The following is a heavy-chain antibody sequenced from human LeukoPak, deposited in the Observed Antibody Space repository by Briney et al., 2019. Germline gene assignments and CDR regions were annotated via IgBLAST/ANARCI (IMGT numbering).Heavy chain of an antibody. CDR3: ARIESHGSLGV. J-gene: IGHJ6*04. Sequence: ASEKVSCKASGYTFTKYAINWVRQAPGQGLEWVGWINTNTGNPKYAHGFTGRFVFSLDTSVSTAYLQISSLKAEDTAVYYCARIESHGSLGVWGNGTTVTVSS. CDR1: GYTFTKYA. V-gene: IGHV7-4-1*02. CDR2: INTNTGNP.